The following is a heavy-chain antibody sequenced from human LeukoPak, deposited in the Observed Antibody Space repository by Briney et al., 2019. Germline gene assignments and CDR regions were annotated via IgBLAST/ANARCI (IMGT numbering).Heavy chain of an antibody. CDR2: ISYYGSNK. Sequence: GGSLRLSCAASGFTFSSYAMNWVRQAPGKGLEWVAVISYYGSNKYYADSVKGRFTISRDNSKNTLYLQMNSLRAEDTAVYYCARDIAAAGRGYFDYWGQGTLVTVSS. J-gene: IGHJ4*02. V-gene: IGHV3-30*04. D-gene: IGHD6-13*01. CDR3: ARDIAAAGRGYFDY. CDR1: GFTFSSYA.